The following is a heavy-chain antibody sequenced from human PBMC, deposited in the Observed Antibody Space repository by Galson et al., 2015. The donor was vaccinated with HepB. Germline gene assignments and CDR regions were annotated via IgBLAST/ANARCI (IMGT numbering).Heavy chain of an antibody. D-gene: IGHD2-2*01. CDR3: ATDIIVVPAAIGYYYGMDV. V-gene: IGHV5-10-1*01. CDR1: GYSFTSYW. CDR2: IDPSDSYT. Sequence: QSGAEVKKPGESLRISCKGSGYSFTSYWISWVRQMPGKGLEWMGRIDPSDSYTNYSPSLQGHVTISADKSISTAYLQWSSLKASDTAMYYCATDIIVVPAAIGYYYGMDVWGQGTTVTVSS. J-gene: IGHJ6*02.